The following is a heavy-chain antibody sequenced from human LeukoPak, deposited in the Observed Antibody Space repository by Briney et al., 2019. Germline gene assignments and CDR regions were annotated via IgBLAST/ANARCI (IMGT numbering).Heavy chain of an antibody. CDR1: GGTFSSYA. CDR2: IIPIFGTA. D-gene: IGHD1-26*01. Sequence: GASVKVSCKASGGTFSSYAISWVRQAPGQGLEWMGGIIPIFGTANYAQKFQGRVTITTDESTSTAYMELSSLRSEDTAVYYCARLRGGLSGSYFDYWGRGTLVTVSS. CDR3: ARLRGGLSGSYFDY. V-gene: IGHV1-69*05. J-gene: IGHJ4*02.